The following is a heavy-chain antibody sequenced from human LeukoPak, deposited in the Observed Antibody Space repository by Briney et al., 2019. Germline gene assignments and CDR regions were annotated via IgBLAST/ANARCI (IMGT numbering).Heavy chain of an antibody. Sequence: ASVKVSCKASGYTFTGYYMHWVRQAPGQGLEWMGCINPNSGGTNYAQKFQGRLTMTRDTSINTAYMELSRLRSDDTAVYYCARAAEQWLTNWFDPWGQGTLVTVSS. CDR1: GYTFTGYY. J-gene: IGHJ5*02. V-gene: IGHV1-2*02. CDR3: ARAAEQWLTNWFDP. D-gene: IGHD6-19*01. CDR2: INPNSGGT.